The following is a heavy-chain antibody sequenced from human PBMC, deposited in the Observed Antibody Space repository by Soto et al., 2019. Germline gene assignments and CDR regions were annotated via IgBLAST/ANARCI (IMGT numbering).Heavy chain of an antibody. CDR3: ARDHGTYYDFWSGLTPHNWFDT. D-gene: IGHD3-3*01. CDR1: GYTFTSYG. Sequence: ASVKVSCKASGYTFTSYGISWVRQAPGQGLEWMGWISAYNGNTNYAQELQGRVTMTTDTSTSTAYMELRSLRSDDTAVYYCARDHGTYYDFWSGLTPHNWFDTWGQGTLVTVSS. CDR2: ISAYNGNT. J-gene: IGHJ5*02. V-gene: IGHV1-18*04.